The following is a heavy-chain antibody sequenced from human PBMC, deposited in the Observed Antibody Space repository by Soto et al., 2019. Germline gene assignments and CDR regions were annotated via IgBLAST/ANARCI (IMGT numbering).Heavy chain of an antibody. D-gene: IGHD5-12*01. CDR3: ARARYEWLQPYYFDY. Sequence: GESLKISCAASGFTFSSYWMHWVRQAPGKGLVWVSRINSDGSSTSYADSVKGRFTISRDNAKNTLYLQMNSLRAEDTAVYYCARARYEWLQPYYFDYWGQGTLVTVSS. J-gene: IGHJ4*02. CDR2: INSDGSST. V-gene: IGHV3-74*01. CDR1: GFTFSSYW.